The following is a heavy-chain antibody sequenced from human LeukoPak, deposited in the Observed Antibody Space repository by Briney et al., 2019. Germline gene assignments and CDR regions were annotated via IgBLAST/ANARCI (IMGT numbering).Heavy chain of an antibody. CDR2: IYTNGST. J-gene: IGHJ3*02. Sequence: SETLSLTCTVSGGSISSYYWSWIRQPAGKGLEWIGRIYTNGSTNYNPSLKSRVTMSVDTSKNQFSLKLSSVTAADTAVYYCARGGETRTRNAFDIWGQGTMVTVSS. CDR3: ARGGETRTRNAFDI. CDR1: GGSISSYY. V-gene: IGHV4-4*07. D-gene: IGHD3-10*01.